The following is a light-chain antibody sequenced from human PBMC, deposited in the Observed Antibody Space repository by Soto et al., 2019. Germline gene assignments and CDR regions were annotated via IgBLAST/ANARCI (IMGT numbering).Light chain of an antibody. CDR2: GAS. V-gene: IGKV3-15*01. J-gene: IGKJ5*01. CDR1: QRVSSH. Sequence: ETLITQSPVTLSVSPGDTATLSCRASQRVSSHLAWYQQRPGQAPRLLIYGASTRATAIPARFSGIGSGTEFTRTSRSLQSEDFAVDYCPQSNNWPRRITFRQGTRLEIK. CDR3: PQSNNWPRRIT.